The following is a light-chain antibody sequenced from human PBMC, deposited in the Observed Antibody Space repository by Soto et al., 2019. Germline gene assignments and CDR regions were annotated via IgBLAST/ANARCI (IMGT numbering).Light chain of an antibody. Sequence: QLVLTQPPSASASLGASVTLTCTLSSGYSNYKVDWYQQRPGKGPRFVMRVGTGEIVGSKGDGIPDRFSVLGSGLNRYLTIKNIQEEDESEYHCGADHGSGSNLVVFGGGTKLTVL. V-gene: IGLV9-49*01. CDR3: GADHGSGSNLVV. CDR1: SGYSNYK. CDR2: VGTGEIVG. J-gene: IGLJ2*01.